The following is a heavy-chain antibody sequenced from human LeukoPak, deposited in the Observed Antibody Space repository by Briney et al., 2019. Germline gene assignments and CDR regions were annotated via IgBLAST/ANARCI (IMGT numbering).Heavy chain of an antibody. V-gene: IGHV3-11*01. Sequence: GGSLRLSCGASGFTFSDYYMSWIRQTPGKGLEWLAYISTSASSIDYADSVKGRFTISRDNSKNTLYLQMNSLSAEDTALYYCAKVPTYLNILTGFPFDVWGQGTMVTVSS. CDR1: GFTFSDYY. CDR2: ISTSASSI. J-gene: IGHJ3*01. D-gene: IGHD3-9*01. CDR3: AKVPTYLNILTGFPFDV.